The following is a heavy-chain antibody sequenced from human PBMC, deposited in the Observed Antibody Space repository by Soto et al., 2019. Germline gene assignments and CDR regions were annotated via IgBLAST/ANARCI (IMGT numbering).Heavy chain of an antibody. CDR2: ISGSGGST. D-gene: IGHD6-19*01. V-gene: IGHV3-23*01. CDR3: ADSSGWYDATFDY. CDR1: GFTFRSYA. J-gene: IGHJ4*02. Sequence: EVQLLESGGGLVQRGGSLRLSCAASGFTFRSYAMSWVRQAPGKGLEWVSAISGSGGSTYYADSVKGRFTISRDNSKNTLYLQMNSLRAEDTAVYYCADSSGWYDATFDYWGQGTLVTVSS.